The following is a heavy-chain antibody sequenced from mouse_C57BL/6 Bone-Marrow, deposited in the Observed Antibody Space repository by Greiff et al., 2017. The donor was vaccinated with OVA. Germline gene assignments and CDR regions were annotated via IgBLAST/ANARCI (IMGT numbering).Heavy chain of an antibody. CDR3: ARRDGYDRYYFDY. V-gene: IGHV1-81*01. Sequence: VQLQQSGAELARPGASVKLSCKASGYTFTSYGISWVKQRTGQGLEWIGEIYPRSGNTYYNEKFKGKATLTPDKSSSTAYMELRSLTSEDSAVYFCARRDGYDRYYFDYWGQGTTLTVSS. CDR2: IYPRSGNT. D-gene: IGHD2-2*01. CDR1: GYTFTSYG. J-gene: IGHJ2*01.